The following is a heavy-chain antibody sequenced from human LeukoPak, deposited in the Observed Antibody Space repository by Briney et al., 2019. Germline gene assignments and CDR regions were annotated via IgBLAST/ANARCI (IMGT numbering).Heavy chain of an antibody. CDR3: ARAGGYCGRISCPYYFDY. J-gene: IGHJ4*02. D-gene: IGHD2-15*01. V-gene: IGHV1-8*01. Sequence: GASVKVSCKASGYTFTSYDINWVRQATGQGLEWMGWMNPNSGNTGYAQKFQGRVTMTRNTSISTAYMELSSLRSEDTAVYYCARAGGYCGRISCPYYFDYWARDPWSPSPQ. CDR1: GYTFTSYD. CDR2: MNPNSGNT.